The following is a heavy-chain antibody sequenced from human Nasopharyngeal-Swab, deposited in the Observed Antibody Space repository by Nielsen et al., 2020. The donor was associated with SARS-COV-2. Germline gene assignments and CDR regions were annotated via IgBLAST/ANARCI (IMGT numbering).Heavy chain of an antibody. CDR3: ARRQGGWLQAVHYFDY. J-gene: IGHJ4*02. V-gene: IGHV4-39*01. D-gene: IGHD5-24*01. Sequence: GSLRLSCTVSGGSISSSSYYWGWIRQPPGKGLEWIGSIYYSGSTYYNPSLKSRVTISVDTSKNQFSLKLSSVTAADTAVYYCARRQGGWLQAVHYFDYCGQGTLVTVSS. CDR2: IYYSGST. CDR1: GGSISSSSYY.